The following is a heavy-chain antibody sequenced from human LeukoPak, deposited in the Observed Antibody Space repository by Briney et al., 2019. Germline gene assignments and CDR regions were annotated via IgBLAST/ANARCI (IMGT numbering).Heavy chain of an antibody. Sequence: GGSLRLSCAASGFTFSNYAMTWVRQSPGKGLEWVSTISVSGGDTYYADSVKGRFTMSRDNSKNTLDLQMSSLRAEDTAIYYCAKDNSGNFLSPFDYWGQGTLVAVSS. D-gene: IGHD1-26*01. CDR1: GFTFSNYA. J-gene: IGHJ4*02. V-gene: IGHV3-23*01. CDR2: ISVSGGDT. CDR3: AKDNSGNFLSPFDY.